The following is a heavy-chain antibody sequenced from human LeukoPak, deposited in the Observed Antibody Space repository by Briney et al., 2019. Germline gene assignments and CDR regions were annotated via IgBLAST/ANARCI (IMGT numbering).Heavy chain of an antibody. D-gene: IGHD4/OR15-4a*01. V-gene: IGHV3-23*01. J-gene: IGHJ4*02. CDR1: GFTFSSYA. CDR2: ISGSGST. CDR3: ARRVGAYSHPYDY. Sequence: GGSLRLSYAASGFTFSSYAMSWVRQAPGKGLEWVSAISGSGSTNYADSVKGRFTISRDNSKNTLYLQMNSLRAEDTAVYYCARRVGAYSHPYDYWGQGTLVTVSS.